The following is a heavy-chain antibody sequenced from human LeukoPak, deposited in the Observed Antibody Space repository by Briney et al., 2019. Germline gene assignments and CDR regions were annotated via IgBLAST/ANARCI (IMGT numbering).Heavy chain of an antibody. CDR1: GCTISSYY. V-gene: IGHV4-4*07. J-gene: IGHJ3*02. CDR3: WGGGWYDILTGYYRDAFDI. D-gene: IGHD3-9*01. CDR2: IYTNGST. Sequence: SETVSLTCTVSGCTISSYYWSWLRQPAGKGLEWIGRIYTNGSTNYNPSLHRRVTMLIDTTKNQFALKQSTVTTADVAVDYWWGGGWYDILTGYYRDAFDIWGQGTMVTVSS.